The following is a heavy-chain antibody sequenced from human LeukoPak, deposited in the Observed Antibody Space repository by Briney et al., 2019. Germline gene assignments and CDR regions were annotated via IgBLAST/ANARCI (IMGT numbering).Heavy chain of an antibody. V-gene: IGHV3-7*01. Sequence: PGGSLRLSCAASGFTFSTYSMNWVRQAPGKGLEWVANIKQDGSEKYYVDSVKGRFTISRDNAKNSLCLQMNSLRAEDTAVYYCAKDRIQLWLRDAFDIWGQGTMVTVSS. D-gene: IGHD5-18*01. CDR1: GFTFSTYS. CDR2: IKQDGSEK. CDR3: AKDRIQLWLRDAFDI. J-gene: IGHJ3*02.